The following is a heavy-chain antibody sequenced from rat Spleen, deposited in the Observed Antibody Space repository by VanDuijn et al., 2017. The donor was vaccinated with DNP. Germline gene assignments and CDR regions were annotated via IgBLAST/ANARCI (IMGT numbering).Heavy chain of an antibody. CDR3: VRPDYYDGSYPHY. J-gene: IGHJ2*01. D-gene: IGHD1-12*02. CDR2: ISYDGSST. V-gene: IGHV5-7*01. Sequence: EVQLVESGGGLVQPGRSLKLSCAASGFTFSDYNMAWVRQAPKKGLEWVATISYDGSSTYYRDSVKGRFNISRDNAKSTLYLQMDSLRSEDTATYYCVRPDYYDGSYPHYWGQGVTVTVSS. CDR1: GFTFSDYN.